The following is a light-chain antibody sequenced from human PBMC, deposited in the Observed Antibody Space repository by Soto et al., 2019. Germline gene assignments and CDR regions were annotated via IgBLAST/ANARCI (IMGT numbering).Light chain of an antibody. CDR1: QAVPNN. V-gene: IGKV1-9*01. CDR3: QQSKTYPRT. J-gene: IGKJ4*01. Sequence: DIHLTQSPSFLSASVGDRVTITCRPSQAVPNNMAWYQQKPGKPPKLLIYEESTLHSGVPSRFSGREAGTPFTLTIHRPQPEDFATYYWQQSKTYPRTFGGGTKVEIK. CDR2: EES.